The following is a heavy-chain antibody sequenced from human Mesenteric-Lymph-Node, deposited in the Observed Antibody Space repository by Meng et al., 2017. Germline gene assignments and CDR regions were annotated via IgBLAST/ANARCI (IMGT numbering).Heavy chain of an antibody. D-gene: IGHD6-13*01. CDR2: IIPILGIA. CDR1: GGTFSSYT. Sequence: SVKVSCKASGGTFSSYTISWVRQAPGQGLEWMGRIIPILGIANYAQKFQGRVTITADESTSTAYMELSSLRSEDTAVYYCARGRIAAAGTLAFGYYYGMDVWGQGTTVTVSS. CDR3: ARGRIAAAGTLAFGYYYGMDV. V-gene: IGHV1-69*02. J-gene: IGHJ6*02.